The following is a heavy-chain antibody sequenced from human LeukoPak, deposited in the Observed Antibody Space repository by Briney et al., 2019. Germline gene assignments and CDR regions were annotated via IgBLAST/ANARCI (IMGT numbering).Heavy chain of an antibody. CDR3: TRDQMNY. Sequence: GGSVRLSCTASEFTVCRNYMLWVRQAPGTALEWVSLIFSNGDTHYADSVKGRFTISRATSKNTVSLQMNSLRVEDTAMYYCTRDQMNYWGQGTLVTVSS. V-gene: IGHV3-53*01. J-gene: IGHJ4*02. D-gene: IGHD5-24*01. CDR2: IFSNGDT. CDR1: EFTVCRNY.